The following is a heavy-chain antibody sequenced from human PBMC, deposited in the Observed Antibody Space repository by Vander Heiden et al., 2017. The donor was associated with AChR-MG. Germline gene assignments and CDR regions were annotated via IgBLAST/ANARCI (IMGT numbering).Heavy chain of an antibody. Sequence: QVQLVQSGAEVKKPGSSVKVPCKASGGTFSSYAISWVRQAPGQGLEWMGRIIPILGVANYAQKFQGRVTITADKSTSTAYMELSSLRSEDTAVYYCARDLGGSKGSIGMDVWGQGTTVTVSS. V-gene: IGHV1-69*04. CDR1: GGTFSSYA. CDR2: IIPILGVA. CDR3: ARDLGGSKGSIGMDV. J-gene: IGHJ6*02. D-gene: IGHD2-2*01.